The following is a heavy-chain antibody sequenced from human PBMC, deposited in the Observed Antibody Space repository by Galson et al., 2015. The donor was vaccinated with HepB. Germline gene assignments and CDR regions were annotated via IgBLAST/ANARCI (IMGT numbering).Heavy chain of an antibody. D-gene: IGHD2-2*01. CDR2: MNPNSGNT. Sequence: SVKVSCKASGYTFTSYDINWVRQATGQGLEWMGWMNPNSGNTGYAQKFQGRVTMTRNTSISTAYMELSSLRSEDTAAYYCARGSRVVNYYYYMDVWGKGTTVTVSS. J-gene: IGHJ6*03. V-gene: IGHV1-8*01. CDR1: GYTFTSYD. CDR3: ARGSRVVNYYYYMDV.